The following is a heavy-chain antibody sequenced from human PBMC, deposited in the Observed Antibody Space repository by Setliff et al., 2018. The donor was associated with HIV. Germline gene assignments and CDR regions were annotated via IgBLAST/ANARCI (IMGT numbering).Heavy chain of an antibody. V-gene: IGHV4-4*07. Sequence: LSLTCTVSGGSINSYWWSWFRQPAGKGLEWIGCISSSGSPNYNPSLESRVTMSVDTSKNQFSLKLRSVTATDTAVYSCARSRHCGSDCYFDYSGQGTLVTVSS. CDR2: ISSSGSP. CDR3: ARSRHCGSDCYFDY. CDR1: GGSINSYW. D-gene: IGHD2-21*02. J-gene: IGHJ4*02.